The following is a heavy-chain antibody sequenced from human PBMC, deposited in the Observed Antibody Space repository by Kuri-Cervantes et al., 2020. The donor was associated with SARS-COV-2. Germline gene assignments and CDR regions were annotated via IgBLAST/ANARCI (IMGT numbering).Heavy chain of an antibody. D-gene: IGHD4-23*01. CDR2: LSDSCENT. CDR1: AFTLNNYG. Sequence: GGSLRLSCAASAFTLNNYGMGWVRQAPGKGLEWVAILSDSCENTYYADSVKGRFTLSRDNSKNTMYIQMNSVRAEDTALYYCAKGISVEKARVVENWGQGTLVTVSS. CDR3: AKGISVEKARVVEN. V-gene: IGHV3-23*01. J-gene: IGHJ4*02.